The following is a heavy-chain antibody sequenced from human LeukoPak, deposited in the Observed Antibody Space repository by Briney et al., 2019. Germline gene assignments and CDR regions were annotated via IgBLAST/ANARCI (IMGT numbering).Heavy chain of an antibody. V-gene: IGHV3-48*04. D-gene: IGHD6-13*01. CDR1: GFTFSSYS. CDR3: ARGHVGSSWSWTGNAFDI. CDR2: ISSSGSTI. J-gene: IGHJ3*02. Sequence: GGSLRLSCAASGFTFSSYSMNWVRQAPGKGLEWVSYISSSGSTIYYADSVKGRFTISRDNAKNSLYLQMNSLRAEDTAVYYCARGHVGSSWSWTGNAFDIWGQGTMVTVSS.